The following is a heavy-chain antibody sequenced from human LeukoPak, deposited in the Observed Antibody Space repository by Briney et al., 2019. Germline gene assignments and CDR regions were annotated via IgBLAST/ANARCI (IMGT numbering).Heavy chain of an antibody. V-gene: IGHV3-11*04. CDR1: GFTFSDYY. J-gene: IGHJ4*02. D-gene: IGHD1-14*01. CDR3: ARERPDSRNLDS. CDR2: ITDNGRKI. Sequence: GGSLRLSCAASGFTFSDYYMGWIRQAPGKGLEWVSYITDNGRKIYYADSLRGRFTISRDNAKYSLYLQINRLRAEDTAVYYCARERPDSRNLDSWGRGALVTVSS.